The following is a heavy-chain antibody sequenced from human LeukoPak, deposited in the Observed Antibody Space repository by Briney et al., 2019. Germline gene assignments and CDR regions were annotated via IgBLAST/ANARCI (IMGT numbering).Heavy chain of an antibody. CDR2: IYYSGST. J-gene: IGHJ4*02. Sequence: SETLSLTCTVSGGSISSYYWSWIRQPPGKGLEWIGYIYYSGSTNYNPSLKSRVTISVDTSKNQFSLKLSSMTAADTAVYYCARQYGGNPFLDYWGQGTLVTVSS. D-gene: IGHD4-23*01. V-gene: IGHV4-59*01. CDR1: GGSISSYY. CDR3: ARQYGGNPFLDY.